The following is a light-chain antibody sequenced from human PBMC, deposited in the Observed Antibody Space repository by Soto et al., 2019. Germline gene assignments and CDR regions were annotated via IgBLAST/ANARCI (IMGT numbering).Light chain of an antibody. CDR3: MQTIQVPGT. CDR1: QSLLHSDGKTY. CDR2: EVS. Sequence: SLSVPPGQPAPISCKSSQSLLHSDGKTYLYWYLQKPGQPPHLLIYEVSNRFSGVPDRFSGTGSGTDFTLKISRVEAEDVGLYYCMQTIQVPGTFGQGTRLEIK. V-gene: IGKV2D-29*01. J-gene: IGKJ5*01.